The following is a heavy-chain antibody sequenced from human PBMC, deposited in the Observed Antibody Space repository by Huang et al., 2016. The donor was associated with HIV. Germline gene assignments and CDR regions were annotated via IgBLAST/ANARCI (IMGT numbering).Heavy chain of an antibody. D-gene: IGHD3-9*01. J-gene: IGHJ6*03. CDR2: ISYEGRKD. Sequence: QVQLVESGGGVVQPGRSLRLSCTASGFTFDNHAMHWVRQAPGKGMEWLAVISYEGRKDFYADSVKGRFTISRDNSKNTLFLQLASLRADDTAVYYCARGPFDLYYYYMDVWGIGTTVTVSS. CDR3: ARGPFDLYYYYMDV. CDR1: GFTFDNHA. V-gene: IGHV3-30*04.